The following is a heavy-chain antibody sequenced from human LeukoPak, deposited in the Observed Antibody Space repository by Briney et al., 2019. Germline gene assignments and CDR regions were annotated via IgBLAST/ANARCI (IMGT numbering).Heavy chain of an antibody. V-gene: IGHV1-18*01. CDR1: GYTFTSYG. Sequence: ASVKVSCKASGYTFTSYGISWVRQAPGQGLEWMGWISAYNGNTNYAQKLQGRVTMTTDTSTSTAYMELRSLRSDDTAVYYCARDSPYCSSTSCYPTYDYWGQGALVTVSS. D-gene: IGHD2-2*01. CDR2: ISAYNGNT. J-gene: IGHJ4*02. CDR3: ARDSPYCSSTSCYPTYDY.